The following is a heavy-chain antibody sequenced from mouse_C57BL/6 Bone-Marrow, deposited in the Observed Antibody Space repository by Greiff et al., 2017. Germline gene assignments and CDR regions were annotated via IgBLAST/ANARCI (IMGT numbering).Heavy chain of an antibody. D-gene: IGHD2-2*01. CDR1: GYTFTSYW. CDR2: IDPNSGGT. J-gene: IGHJ1*03. Sequence: VQLQQPGAELVKPGASVKLSCTASGYTFTSYWMHWVKQRPGRGLEWIGRIDPNSGGTKYTAKFKGKATLTVDKPSSTAYMQLSSLTSEDAAVYDSARGGMGDGYDGDFDGWGTGTTVTVAS. CDR3: ARGGMGDGYDGDFDG. V-gene: IGHV1-72*01.